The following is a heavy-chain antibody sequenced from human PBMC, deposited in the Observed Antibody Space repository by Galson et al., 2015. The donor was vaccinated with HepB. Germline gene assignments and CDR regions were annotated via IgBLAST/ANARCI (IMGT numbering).Heavy chain of an antibody. CDR2: ISSYNGHT. CDR1: GYTFTSYG. J-gene: IGHJ4*02. Sequence: SVKVSCKAYGYTFTSYGISWVRQAPGQGLQWMGWISSYNGHTTYPQHLQGRVTMTTDTATSQAYMDLRSLRSDDTDVYYCARVYNSGWYGHFDYWGQGTLVTVSS. CDR3: ARVYNSGWYGHFDY. D-gene: IGHD6-19*01. V-gene: IGHV1-18*01.